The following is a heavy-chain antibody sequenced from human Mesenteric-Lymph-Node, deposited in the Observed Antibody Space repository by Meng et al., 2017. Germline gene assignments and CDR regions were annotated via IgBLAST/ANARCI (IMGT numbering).Heavy chain of an antibody. Sequence: GGSLRLSCAASGFTFDDYGMSWVRQAPGKGLEWVSGINWNGGSTGYADSVKGRFTISRDNAQNSLYLQMNSLRAEDTAVYYCARVFVSGPPDFWGQGTLVTVSS. J-gene: IGHJ4*02. CDR1: GFTFDDYG. CDR2: INWNGGST. D-gene: IGHD3-16*01. CDR3: ARVFVSGPPDF. V-gene: IGHV3-20*04.